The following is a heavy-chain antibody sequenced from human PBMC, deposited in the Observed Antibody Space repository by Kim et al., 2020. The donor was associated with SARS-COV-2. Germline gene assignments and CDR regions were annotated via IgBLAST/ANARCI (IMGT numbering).Heavy chain of an antibody. CDR2: ISSSSSYT. J-gene: IGHJ4*02. Sequence: GGSLRLSCAASGFTFSDYYMSWIRQAPGKGLEWVSYISSSSSYTNYADSVKGRFTISRDNAKNSLYLQMNSLRAEDTAVYYCARDTSAAAGSSLDYWGQGTLVTVSS. V-gene: IGHV3-11*05. CDR1: GFTFSDYY. CDR3: ARDTSAAAGSSLDY. D-gene: IGHD6-13*01.